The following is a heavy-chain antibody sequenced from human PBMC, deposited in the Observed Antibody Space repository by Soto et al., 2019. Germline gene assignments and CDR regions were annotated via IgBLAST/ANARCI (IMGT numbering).Heavy chain of an antibody. CDR1: GGTFSSYA. Sequence: RASVKVSCKASGGTFSSYAISWVRQAPGQGLEWMGGIIPIFGTANYAQKFQGRVTITADESTSTAYMELSSLRSEDTAVYYCARAGSGPWGAFDIWGQGTMVTVSS. CDR3: ARAGSGPWGAFDI. J-gene: IGHJ3*02. D-gene: IGHD3-3*01. V-gene: IGHV1-69*13. CDR2: IIPIFGTA.